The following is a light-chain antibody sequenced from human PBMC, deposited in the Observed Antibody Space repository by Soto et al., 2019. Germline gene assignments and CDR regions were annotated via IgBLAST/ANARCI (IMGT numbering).Light chain of an antibody. V-gene: IGKV1-9*01. CDR3: QQLNTYPWT. CDR1: QDISTY. Sequence: DIQLTQSPSFLSASVGDTVTITCRASQDISTYLAWYQEKPGKPPRLLVYSASTSQSGRPSRFSGSGSGTDFTLTISSLQPDDFATYYCQQLNTYPWTFGQGTKVEIK. J-gene: IGKJ1*01. CDR2: SAS.